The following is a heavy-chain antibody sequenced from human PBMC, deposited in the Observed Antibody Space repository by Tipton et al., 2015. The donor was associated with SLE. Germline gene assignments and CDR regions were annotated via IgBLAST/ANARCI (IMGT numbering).Heavy chain of an antibody. CDR3: ARSAGYGSNWAHFDY. V-gene: IGHV4-59*11. CDR2: IYYSGST. Sequence: TLSLTCTVSGGSISNHYWSWIRQPPGKGLEWIGYIYYSGSTNYNPSLKSRVTISVDTSKNQFSLKLSSVTAADTAVYYCARSAGYGSNWAHFDYWGQGTLVTVSS. CDR1: GGSISNHY. J-gene: IGHJ4*02. D-gene: IGHD6-13*01.